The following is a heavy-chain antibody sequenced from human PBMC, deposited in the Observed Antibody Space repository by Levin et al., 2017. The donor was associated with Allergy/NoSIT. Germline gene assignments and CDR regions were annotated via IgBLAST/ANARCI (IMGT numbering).Heavy chain of an antibody. CDR2: INHSGST. D-gene: IGHD3-16*01. CDR1: GGSLRGYY. J-gene: IGHJ4*02. CDR3: ASYLYGGLDY. Sequence: SQTLSLTCAVYGGSLRGYYWSWIRQPPGKGLEWIGEINHSGSTTYNPSLQSRVTISVDTSKNQFSLRLSSVTAADTAVYYCASYLYGGLDYWGRGTLVTVSS. V-gene: IGHV4-34*01.